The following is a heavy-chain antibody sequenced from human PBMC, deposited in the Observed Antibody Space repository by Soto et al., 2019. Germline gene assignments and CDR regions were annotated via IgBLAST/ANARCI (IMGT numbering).Heavy chain of an antibody. CDR2: IYYSGST. CDR1: GGSVSSGSYY. Sequence: SETLSLTCTVSGGSVSSGSYYWSWIRQPPGKGLEWIGYIYYSGSTNYNPSLKSRGTISVDTSKNQFSLKLSSGTAADTAVYYCAREYSSSLEIDYWGQGTLVTVSS. J-gene: IGHJ4*02. CDR3: AREYSSSLEIDY. D-gene: IGHD6-6*01. V-gene: IGHV4-61*01.